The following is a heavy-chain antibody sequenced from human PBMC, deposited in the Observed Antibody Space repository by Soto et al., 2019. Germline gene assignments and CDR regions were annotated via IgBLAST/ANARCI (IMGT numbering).Heavy chain of an antibody. Sequence: SETLSLTCAVYGGSFSGYYWSWIRQPPGKGLEWIGEINHSGSTNYNPSLKSRVTISVDTSKNQFSLKMSSVTAEDTAVYYCAAMGEDGILTGWEYYYYYMDVWGKGTTVTVSS. V-gene: IGHV4-34*01. CDR2: INHSGST. CDR3: AAMGEDGILTGWEYYYYYMDV. J-gene: IGHJ6*03. CDR1: GGSFSGYY. D-gene: IGHD3-9*01.